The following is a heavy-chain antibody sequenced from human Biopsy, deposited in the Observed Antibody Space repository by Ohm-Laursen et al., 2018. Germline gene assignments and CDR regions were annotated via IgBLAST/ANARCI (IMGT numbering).Heavy chain of an antibody. CDR3: AREKYDGSDHYSSPFDS. V-gene: IGHV4-34*11. CDR2: SHYSGST. J-gene: IGHJ4*02. D-gene: IGHD3-22*01. CDR1: SASFSDYY. Sequence: GTLSLTCAVYSASFSDYYWTWVRQSPGKGLEWIAYSHYSGSTNYNPSLRHRVTISVDTSKNQFSLKVTSVTAADTAVYYCAREKYDGSDHYSSPFDSWGQGALVTVSS.